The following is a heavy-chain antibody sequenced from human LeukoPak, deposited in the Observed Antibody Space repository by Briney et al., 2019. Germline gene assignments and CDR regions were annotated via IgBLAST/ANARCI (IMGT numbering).Heavy chain of an antibody. Sequence: GRSLRLSCAASGFTFSSYAMHWVRQAPGKGLEWVAVISYDGSNKYYADSVKGRFTISRDNSKNTLYLQMNSLRAEDTAVYYCAKVPYGDYGGVDYWGQGTLVTVSS. CDR3: AKVPYGDYGGVDY. J-gene: IGHJ4*02. CDR2: ISYDGSNK. D-gene: IGHD4-17*01. CDR1: GFTFSSYA. V-gene: IGHV3-30-3*01.